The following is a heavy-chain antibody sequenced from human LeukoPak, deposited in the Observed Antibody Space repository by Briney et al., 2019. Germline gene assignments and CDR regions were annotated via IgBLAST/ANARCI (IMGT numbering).Heavy chain of an antibody. V-gene: IGHV4-4*07. CDR3: AREDYISRTSFDY. CDR1: GGSISNNY. Sequence: PSETLSLTCSVSGGSISNNYWSWIRQPAGKGLEWIGHIHTSENTNYNPSLKSRVTMSVDTSKNQFSLKLSSVTAADTAVYYCAREDYISRTSFDYWGQGTLVTVSS. D-gene: IGHD3-16*01. J-gene: IGHJ4*02. CDR2: IHTSENT.